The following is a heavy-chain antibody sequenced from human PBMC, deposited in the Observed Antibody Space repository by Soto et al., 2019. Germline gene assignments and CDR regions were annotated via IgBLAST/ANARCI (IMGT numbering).Heavy chain of an antibody. CDR2: IIPIFGTA. Sequence: SVKVSCKASGGTFSSYAISWVRQAPGQGLEWMGGIIPIFGTANYAQKFQGRVTITADKSTSTAYMELSSLRSEDTAGYYCARQFMVRGVIHRDYWGQGTLVTVSS. V-gene: IGHV1-69*06. J-gene: IGHJ4*02. D-gene: IGHD3-10*01. CDR3: ARQFMVRGVIHRDY. CDR1: GGTFSSYA.